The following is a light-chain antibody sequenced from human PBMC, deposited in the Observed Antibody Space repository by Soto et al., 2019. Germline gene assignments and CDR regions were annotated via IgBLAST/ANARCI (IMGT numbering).Light chain of an antibody. Sequence: QSALAQPASASGSPGQSITISRTGTSSDVGGYNYVSWFQHHPGKAPKLIIYEVSYRPSGVSNRFSGSKSGDTASLTISGLQAEDEADYYCSSFTNTITRYAFGTGTKVTVL. J-gene: IGLJ1*01. CDR2: EVS. CDR3: SSFTNTITRYA. V-gene: IGLV2-14*01. CDR1: SSDVGGYNY.